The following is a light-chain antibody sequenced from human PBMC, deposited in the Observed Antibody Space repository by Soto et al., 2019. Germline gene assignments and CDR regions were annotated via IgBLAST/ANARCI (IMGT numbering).Light chain of an antibody. CDR1: QSVSSN. J-gene: IGKJ4*01. Sequence: EIVMTQSPATLSVSLWERATLSCRASQSVSSNLAWYQQKPGQAPRLLIYGASTRATGIPARFSGSGSGTEFTLTISSLQSEDFAVYYCQQYNNWLTFGGGTKV. V-gene: IGKV3-15*01. CDR2: GAS. CDR3: QQYNNWLT.